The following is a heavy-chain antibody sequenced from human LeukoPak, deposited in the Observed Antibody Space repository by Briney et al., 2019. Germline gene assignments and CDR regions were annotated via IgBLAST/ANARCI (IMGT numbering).Heavy chain of an antibody. V-gene: IGHV3-74*01. CDR3: TRDRFSVGDI. Sequence: GGSLRLSCAASGFTFSSSSMHWVRQTPGKGLLWVSRISPDGSGTTYADSVKGRFTSSRDNAKNTLYLQMNSLSVEDTAVCYCTRDRFSVGDIWGQGTMVTVSS. CDR1: GFTFSSSS. CDR2: ISPDGSGT. D-gene: IGHD2-15*01. J-gene: IGHJ3*02.